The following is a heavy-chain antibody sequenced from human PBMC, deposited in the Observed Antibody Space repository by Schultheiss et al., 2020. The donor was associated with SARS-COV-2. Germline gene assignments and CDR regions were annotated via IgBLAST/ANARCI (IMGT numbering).Heavy chain of an antibody. CDR2: IYYSGST. J-gene: IGHJ1*01. Sequence: SETLSLTFTVSGGSISSYYWSWIRQPPGKGLEWIGYIYYSGSTNYNPSLKSRVTISVDTSKNQFSLKLSSVTAADTAVYYCARHKAAAGMSEYFQHWGQGTLVTVSS. CDR1: GGSISSYY. D-gene: IGHD6-13*01. CDR3: ARHKAAAGMSEYFQH. V-gene: IGHV4-59*01.